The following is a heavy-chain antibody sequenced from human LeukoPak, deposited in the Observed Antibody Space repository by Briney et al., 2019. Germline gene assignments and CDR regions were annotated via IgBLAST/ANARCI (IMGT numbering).Heavy chain of an antibody. D-gene: IGHD2-2*01. CDR3: ARAELGYCSSTSCHLSYYYGMDV. J-gene: IGHJ6*02. CDR1: GFTFSDYY. CDR2: ISSSGSTI. V-gene: IGHV3-11*01. Sequence: GGSLRLSCAASGFTFSDYYMSWIRQAPGKGLEWVSYISSSGSTIYYADSVKGRFTISRDNAKNSLYLQMNSLRAEDTAVYYCARAELGYCSSTSCHLSYYYGMDVWGQGTTDTVSS.